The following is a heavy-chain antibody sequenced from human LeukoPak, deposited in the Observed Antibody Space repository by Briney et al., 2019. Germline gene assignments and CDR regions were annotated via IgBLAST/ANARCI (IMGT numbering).Heavy chain of an antibody. CDR1: GFTFGSHA. CDR3: GKTTVGYSSGQKPAWPVDY. D-gene: IGHD5-18*01. V-gene: IGHV3-23*01. J-gene: IGHJ4*02. CDR2: IFGSGGSP. Sequence: GGSLRLSCEASGFTFGSHAMYWVRQAPGKGLEWVAGIFGSGGSPHYADSVKGRFTISRDDSRNTVYLQINSLRAEDTAVYYCGKTTVGYSSGQKPAWPVDYWGQGTLVTVSS.